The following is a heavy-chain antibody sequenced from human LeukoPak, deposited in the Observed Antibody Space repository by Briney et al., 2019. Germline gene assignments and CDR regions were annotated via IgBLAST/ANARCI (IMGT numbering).Heavy chain of an antibody. CDR3: ARAPSGATNDAFDI. Sequence: SETLSLTCSVSGGSISSYYWSWIRQPAGKGLEWIGRIYFTGTTNYNPSLQSRVTMSVDTSKYQFSLELSSVTAADTAVYYCARAPSGATNDAFDIWGQGTMVTVSS. CDR1: GGSISSYY. V-gene: IGHV4-4*07. J-gene: IGHJ3*02. D-gene: IGHD1-26*01. CDR2: IYFTGTT.